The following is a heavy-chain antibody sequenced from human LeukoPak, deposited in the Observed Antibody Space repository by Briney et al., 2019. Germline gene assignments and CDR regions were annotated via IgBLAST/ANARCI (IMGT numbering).Heavy chain of an antibody. J-gene: IGHJ1*01. CDR2: IWSDGSDK. D-gene: IGHD4-11*01. V-gene: IGHV3-33*06. Sequence: GGSLRLSCAASGFTFSHYGMHWVRQTTGAGLEWVAVIWSDGSDKYYAKSVKGRFTISRDNSKNSLFLQMNSLRAEDTAVYYCAKDAQRGFDYSNSLQNWGQGILVTLSS. CDR3: AKDAQRGFDYSNSLQN. CDR1: GFTFSHYG.